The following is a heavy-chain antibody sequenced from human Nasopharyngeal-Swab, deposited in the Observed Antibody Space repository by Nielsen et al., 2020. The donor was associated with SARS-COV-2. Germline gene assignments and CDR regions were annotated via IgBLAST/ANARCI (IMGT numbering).Heavy chain of an antibody. CDR1: GGSFSGYY. D-gene: IGHD2-15*01. J-gene: IGHJ4*02. V-gene: IGHV4-34*01. CDR2: INHSGST. Sequence: SETLSPTCAVYGGSFSGYYWSWIRQPPGKGLEWIGEINHSGSTNYNPCLKSRDTISVDTSKNQFTLKLGSVTAADTAEYYCARAGESHVVVVAATTPSFDYWGQGTLVTVSS. CDR3: ARAGESHVVVVAATTPSFDY.